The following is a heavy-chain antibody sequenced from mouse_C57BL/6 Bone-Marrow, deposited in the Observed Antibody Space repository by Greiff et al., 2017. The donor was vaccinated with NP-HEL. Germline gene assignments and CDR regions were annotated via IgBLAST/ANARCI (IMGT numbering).Heavy chain of an antibody. Sequence: QVQLKQPGAELVMPGASVKLSCKASGYNFTSYWMHWVKQRPGQGLEWIGEIDPSDSYTNYNQKFKGKSTLTVDKSSSTAYMQLSSLTSEDSAVYYCAREDGYYFYAMDYWGQGTSVTVSS. D-gene: IGHD2-3*01. V-gene: IGHV1-69*01. J-gene: IGHJ4*01. CDR3: AREDGYYFYAMDY. CDR1: GYNFTSYW. CDR2: IDPSDSYT.